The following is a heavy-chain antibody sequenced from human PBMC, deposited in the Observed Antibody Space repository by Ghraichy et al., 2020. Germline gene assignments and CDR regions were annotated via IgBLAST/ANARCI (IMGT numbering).Heavy chain of an antibody. Sequence: SGPTLVKPTQTLTLTCTFSGFSLSTSGVGVGWIRQPPGKALEWLALIYWNDDKRYSPSLKSRLTITKDTSKNQVVLTMTNMDPVDTATYYCAHITGAYVWGSYRSEGGALDYWGQGTLVTVSS. CDR2: IYWNDDK. V-gene: IGHV2-5*01. CDR3: AHITGAYVWGSYRSEGGALDY. J-gene: IGHJ4*02. CDR1: GFSLSTSGVG. D-gene: IGHD3-16*02.